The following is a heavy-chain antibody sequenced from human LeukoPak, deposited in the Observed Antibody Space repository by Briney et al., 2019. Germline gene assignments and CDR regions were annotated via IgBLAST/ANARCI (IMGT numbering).Heavy chain of an antibody. V-gene: IGHV3-30*02. J-gene: IGHJ4*02. CDR1: GFTFSSYG. D-gene: IGHD3-9*01. Sequence: GGSLRLSCAASGFTFSSYGMHWVRQAPGKGLEWVAVIRYCGSNKYYADSVKGRFTISRDNYKPMLSEQTNSLRAEHTAVYYCENALYYDILTGPFDYWGQGTLVTVSS. CDR2: IRYCGSNK. CDR3: ENALYYDILTGPFDY.